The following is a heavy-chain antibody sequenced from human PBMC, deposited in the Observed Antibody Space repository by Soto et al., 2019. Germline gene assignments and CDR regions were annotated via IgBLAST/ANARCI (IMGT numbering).Heavy chain of an antibody. CDR2: ISHTGTT. V-gene: IGHV4-4*02. J-gene: IGHJ4*02. CDR3: GRHIAVARTRGFDF. D-gene: IGHD6-19*01. Sequence: QVQLQESGPGLVKPSGTLSLTCAVSGGSISDNWWSWVRQPPGKGLEWIGEISHTGTTHYNPSLRSRVTISIDKSKYQFSLNLSSVTAADPAVFYCGRHIAVARTRGFDFWGQGTLVTVFS. CDR1: GGSISDNW.